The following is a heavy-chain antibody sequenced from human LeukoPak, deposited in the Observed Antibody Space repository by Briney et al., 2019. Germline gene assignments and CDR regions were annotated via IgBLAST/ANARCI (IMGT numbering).Heavy chain of an antibody. Sequence: ASVKVSCKASGYTFITYYMHWVRQAPGQGLEWMGIINPNGGSTSYAQKFQGRLTMTRDTSTSTVYMELSSLRSEDAAVYYCARGGIAIFGMVIMGDDYWGQGTLVTVSS. CDR1: GYTFITYY. CDR2: INPNGGST. V-gene: IGHV1-46*01. J-gene: IGHJ4*02. D-gene: IGHD3-3*01. CDR3: ARGGIAIFGMVIMGDDY.